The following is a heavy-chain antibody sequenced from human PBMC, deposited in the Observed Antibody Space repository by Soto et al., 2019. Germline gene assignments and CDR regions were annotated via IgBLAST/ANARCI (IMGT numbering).Heavy chain of an antibody. CDR3: VKASVGYSYGPISSYLDY. D-gene: IGHD5-18*01. J-gene: IGHJ4*02. V-gene: IGHV3-64D*08. CDR1: GFTFSSYA. CDR2: ISSNGGST. Sequence: GGSLXLSCSASGFTFSSYAMHWVRQAPGKGLEYVSAISSNGGSTYYADSVKGRFTISRDNSKNTLYLQMSSLRAEDTAVYYCVKASVGYSYGPISSYLDYWGQGTLVTVSS.